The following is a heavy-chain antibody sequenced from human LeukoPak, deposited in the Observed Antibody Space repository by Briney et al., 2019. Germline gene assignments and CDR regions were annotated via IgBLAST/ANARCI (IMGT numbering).Heavy chain of an antibody. CDR1: GGSINSGGYY. J-gene: IGHJ3*02. CDR2: IYYSGST. Sequence: SETLSLTCTVSGGSINSGGYYWSWIRQHPGKGLEWIRYIYYSGSTYYNPSLKSRVTISVDTSKNQFSLKLSSVTAADTAVYYCARDGHGDAFDIWGQGTMATVSS. CDR3: ARDGHGDAFDI. V-gene: IGHV4-31*03.